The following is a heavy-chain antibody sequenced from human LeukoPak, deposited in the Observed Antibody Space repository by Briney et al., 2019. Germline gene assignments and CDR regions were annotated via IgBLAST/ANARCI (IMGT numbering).Heavy chain of an antibody. Sequence: SQTLSLTCTVSGGSISSGSYYWSWIRQPAGQGLEYIGRMYTSGSTNYNPSLKSRVTISVDTSKNQFSLKLSSVTAADTAVYYCATNYGDYEYAFDIWGQGTMVTVSS. CDR3: ATNYGDYEYAFDI. CDR2: MYTSGST. J-gene: IGHJ3*02. CDR1: GGSISSGSYY. D-gene: IGHD4-17*01. V-gene: IGHV4-61*02.